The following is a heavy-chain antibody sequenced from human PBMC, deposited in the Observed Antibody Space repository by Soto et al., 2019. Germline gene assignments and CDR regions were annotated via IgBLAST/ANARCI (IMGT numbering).Heavy chain of an antibody. CDR2: IWDDGSKK. CDR1: GLNFRGYG. Sequence: QVQLVESGGGVVQPGTSLRLSCAASGLNFRGYGFHWVRQAPGKGLDWVAVIWDDGSKKFYADSVKGRFTFSRDDSRNTLILKINSLRDEDTAIYYCVTEGGNTGASSLGYFNYWGQGTLVTVSS. D-gene: IGHD5-12*01. CDR3: VTEGGNTGASSLGYFNY. J-gene: IGHJ4*02. V-gene: IGHV3-33*01.